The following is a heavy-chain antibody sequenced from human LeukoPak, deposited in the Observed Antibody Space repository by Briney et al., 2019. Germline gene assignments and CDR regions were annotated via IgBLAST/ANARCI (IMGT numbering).Heavy chain of an antibody. CDR2: INPNSGGT. D-gene: IGHD4-11*01. J-gene: IGHJ4*02. Sequence: ASVKVSCKASGYTFTGYYMHLVRQAPGQGLEWMGWINPNSGGTNYAQKFQGRVTMTRDTSISTAYMELSRLRSDDTAVYYCARDTYSKGAFDYWGQGTLVTVSS. CDR3: ARDTYSKGAFDY. CDR1: GYTFTGYY. V-gene: IGHV1-2*02.